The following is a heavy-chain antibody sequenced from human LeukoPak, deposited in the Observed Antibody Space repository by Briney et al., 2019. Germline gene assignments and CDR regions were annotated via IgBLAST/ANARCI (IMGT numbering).Heavy chain of an antibody. Sequence: GGSLRLSCAASGFTFTTYWMHWVRQAPGKGLVWVSHINSDGSITSYADSVRGRFTISRDNAKNMLYLQMNSLRAEDTAVYYCARDAVDTANAVWGQGTTVTVSS. CDR3: ARDAVDTANAV. CDR1: GFTFTTYW. V-gene: IGHV3-74*01. D-gene: IGHD5-18*01. J-gene: IGHJ6*02. CDR2: INSDGSIT.